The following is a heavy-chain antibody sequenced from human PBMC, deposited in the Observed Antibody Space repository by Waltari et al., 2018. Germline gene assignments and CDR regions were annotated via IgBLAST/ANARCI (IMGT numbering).Heavy chain of an antibody. CDR2: VDPEDGET. J-gene: IGHJ4*02. D-gene: IGHD3-22*01. CDR1: GYTFTAYY. CDR3: ATATYYDSSGYYYGGFFDY. V-gene: IGHV1-69-2*01. Sequence: EVQLVQSGAEVKKPGATVKISCKASGYTFTAYYMHWVQQAPGKGLEWMGRVDPEDGETIYAEKFQGRVTITADTSTDTAYMELSSLRSEDTAVYYCATATYYDSSGYYYGGFFDYWGQGTLVTVSS.